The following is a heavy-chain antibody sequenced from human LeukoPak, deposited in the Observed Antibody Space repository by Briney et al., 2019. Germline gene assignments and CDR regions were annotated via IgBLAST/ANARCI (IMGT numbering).Heavy chain of an antibody. CDR1: GFSLSTSGVG. CDR2: IYWNDDK. D-gene: IGHD3-22*01. Sequence: SGPTLVKPTQTLTLTCTFSGFSLSTSGVGVGWIRQPPGKALEWLALIYWNDDKRYSPSLKSRLTITKDTSKNQVVLTMTNMDPVDTATYYCAHPLNYYEISGYVVIDYWGQGTLVTVSS. V-gene: IGHV2-5*01. J-gene: IGHJ4*02. CDR3: AHPLNYYEISGYVVIDY.